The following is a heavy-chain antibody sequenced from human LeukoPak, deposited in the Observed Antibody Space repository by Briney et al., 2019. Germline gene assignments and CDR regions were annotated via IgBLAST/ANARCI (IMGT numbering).Heavy chain of an antibody. CDR3: ARDGGDY. Sequence: TGGSLRLSCAGSGFTFSSYRMNWVRQAPGKGLEWVSRISSSSSWIYYADLVKGRFIISRDNAKNTLYLQMNSLRAEDTAMYYCARDGGDYWGQGALSSVSS. D-gene: IGHD3-16*01. CDR1: GFTFSSYR. CDR2: ISSSSSWI. V-gene: IGHV3-21*01. J-gene: IGHJ4*02.